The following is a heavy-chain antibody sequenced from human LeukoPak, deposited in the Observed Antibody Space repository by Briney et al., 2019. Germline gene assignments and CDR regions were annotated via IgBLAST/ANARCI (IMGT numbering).Heavy chain of an antibody. V-gene: IGHV7-4-1*02. CDR1: GYSFTNNA. CDR2: INTNTGNP. Sequence: ASVKVSCEASGYSFTNNAMNWVRQAPGQGLEWMGWINTNTGNPTYAQGFTGRFVFSLDTSASTAYLQISSLKAEDTAVYYCARGDRYYYSLGTDWGQGSLVTVSS. J-gene: IGHJ4*02. CDR3: ARGDRYYYSLGTD. D-gene: IGHD3-10*01.